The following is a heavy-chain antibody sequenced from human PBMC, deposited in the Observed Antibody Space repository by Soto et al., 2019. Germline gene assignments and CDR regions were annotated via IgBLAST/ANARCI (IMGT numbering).Heavy chain of an antibody. CDR2: ISYDGSNK. V-gene: IGHV3-30-3*01. CDR3: AREESSYDFYGMDV. D-gene: IGHD3-3*01. CDR1: GFTFSSYA. Sequence: QVQLVESGGGVVQPGRSLRLSCAASGFTFSSYAMHWVRQAPGKGLVWVAVISYDGSNKYYADSVKGRFTISRDNSKNTLYLQMNSLGAEDTAVYYCAREESSYDFYGMDVWGQGTTVTVSS. J-gene: IGHJ6*02.